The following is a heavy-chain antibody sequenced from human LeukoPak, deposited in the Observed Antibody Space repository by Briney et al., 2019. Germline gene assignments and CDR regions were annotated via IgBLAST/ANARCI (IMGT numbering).Heavy chain of an antibody. J-gene: IGHJ4*02. D-gene: IGHD3-22*01. V-gene: IGHV3-7*02. CDR2: INRDGSEK. CDR1: GFTLSSYW. Sequence: PGGSLRLSCAASGFTLSSYWMSWVRQAPGKGLEWVANINRDGSEKYYVDSVKGRFTISRDNAKNSLYLQMNSLRAEDTAVYYCARGGYDSSGYYYSSIDSWGQGTLVTVSS. CDR3: ARGGYDSSGYYYSSIDS.